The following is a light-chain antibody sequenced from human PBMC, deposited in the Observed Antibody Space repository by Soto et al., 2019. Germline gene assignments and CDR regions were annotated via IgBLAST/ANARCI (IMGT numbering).Light chain of an antibody. CDR2: DAS. Sequence: EIVLTQSPATLSLSPGERATLSCRASQSVSSYLAWYHQKPGQAPRLLIYDASNRATGIPARFSGCGSGTAVTLTIISLEPEEFADYYCQQRSNWPPYTFGQGTKLEIK. V-gene: IGKV3-11*01. J-gene: IGKJ2*01. CDR1: QSVSSY. CDR3: QQRSNWPPYT.